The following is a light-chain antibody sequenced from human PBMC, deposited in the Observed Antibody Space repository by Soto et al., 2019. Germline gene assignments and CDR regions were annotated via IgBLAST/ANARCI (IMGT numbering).Light chain of an antibody. CDR3: QQSYSTPPNT. V-gene: IGKV1-39*01. CDR1: QTISSN. CDR2: AVS. Sequence: DIPMTQSPFSLSAFVGDRVTINCRVCQTISSNINWYPQKPQKAPKLLIYAVSSVQSVVPSRFTGSRSSTDFTHTISSLQPEDFATYDCQQSYSTPPNTFGQGTRLEIK. J-gene: IGKJ5*01.